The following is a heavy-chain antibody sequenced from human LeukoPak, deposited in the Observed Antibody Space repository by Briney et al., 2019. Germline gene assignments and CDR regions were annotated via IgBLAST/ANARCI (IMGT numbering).Heavy chain of an antibody. Sequence: GRSLRLSCAASGFSFDKYAMHWVRQAPGKGLEWVAGISWDSDSIGYADSVKGRFTISRDNAKNSLYLQMNGLRAEDTALYYCGTDVRRTSYHYDSSKYYYMDVWGKGTTVTVSS. CDR2: ISWDSDSI. J-gene: IGHJ6*03. D-gene: IGHD3-22*01. CDR3: GTDVRRTSYHYDSSKYYYMDV. V-gene: IGHV3-9*01. CDR1: GFSFDKYA.